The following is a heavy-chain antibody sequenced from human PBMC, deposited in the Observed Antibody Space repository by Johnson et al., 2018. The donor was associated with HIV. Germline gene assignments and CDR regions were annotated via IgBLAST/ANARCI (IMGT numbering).Heavy chain of an antibody. V-gene: IGHV3-66*01. CDR3: ARGRDSSGFNDAFDI. D-gene: IGHD3-22*01. J-gene: IGHJ3*02. CDR1: GFTVSTNY. CDR2: IYSGGST. Sequence: VLLVESGGGLVQPGGSLRLSCASGFTVSTNYMSWVRQAPGKGLEWVSVIYSGGSTYYADSVKGRFTISRDNSKNTLYLQMNSLRAGDTAVYYCARGRDSSGFNDAFDIWGQGTMVTVSS.